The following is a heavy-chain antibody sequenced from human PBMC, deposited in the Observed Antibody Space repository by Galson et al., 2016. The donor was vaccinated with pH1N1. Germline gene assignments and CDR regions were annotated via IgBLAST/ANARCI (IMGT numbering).Heavy chain of an antibody. CDR3: ARGVIDYDFWSGYQDHAAFDI. CDR1: GDSVSSNSAT. J-gene: IGHJ3*02. V-gene: IGHV6-1*01. Sequence: CAISGDSVSSNSATWNWIRRSPSRGLEWLGRTYYRSQWYNDYAESVKIRIIISPDTSKNQLSLQLNSVTPADTAVYYCARGVIDYDFWSGYQDHAAFDIWGQGTMVIVSS. CDR2: TYYRSQWYN. D-gene: IGHD3-3*01.